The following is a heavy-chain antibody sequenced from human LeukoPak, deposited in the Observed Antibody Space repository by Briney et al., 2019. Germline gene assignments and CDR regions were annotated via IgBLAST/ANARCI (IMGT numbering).Heavy chain of an antibody. CDR3: ARGVVGESYYFDY. J-gene: IGHJ4*02. D-gene: IGHD1-26*01. CDR2: INPNSGGT. Sequence: ASVKVSCKASGYTFTGYYMHWVRQAPGQGLEWMGRINPNSGGTNYAQKFQGMVTMTRDTYISTAYRELSRLRSDDTAVYYCARGVVGESYYFDYWGQGTLVTVSS. CDR1: GYTFTGYY. V-gene: IGHV1-2*06.